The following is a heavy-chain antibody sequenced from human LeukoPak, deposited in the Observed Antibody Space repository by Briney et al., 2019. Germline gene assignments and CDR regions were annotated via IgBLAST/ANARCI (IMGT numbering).Heavy chain of an antibody. CDR1: GGSFSGYY. Sequence: SETLSLTCAVYGGSFSGYYWSWIRQPPGKGLEWIGEINHSGSTNYNPSLKSRVTISVDTSKNQLSLKLSSVTAADTAVYYCARGPYYYDSSGYYLVYYYGMDVWGQGTTVTVSS. CDR2: INHSGST. CDR3: ARGPYYYDSSGYYLVYYYGMDV. J-gene: IGHJ6*02. D-gene: IGHD3-22*01. V-gene: IGHV4-34*01.